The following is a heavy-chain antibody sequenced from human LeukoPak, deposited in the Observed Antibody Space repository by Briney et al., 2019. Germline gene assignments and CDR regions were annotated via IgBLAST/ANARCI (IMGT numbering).Heavy chain of an antibody. Sequence: GGSLRLSCAASGFTFDDYGMSWVRQAPGKGLEWVSGINWNGGSTGYADSVKGRFTISRDNAKNSLYLQMNSLRAEDTALYYCARPNYYDSSGYYGYWGQGTLVTVSS. V-gene: IGHV3-20*04. D-gene: IGHD3-22*01. CDR2: INWNGGST. CDR3: ARPNYYDSSGYYGY. CDR1: GFTFDDYG. J-gene: IGHJ4*02.